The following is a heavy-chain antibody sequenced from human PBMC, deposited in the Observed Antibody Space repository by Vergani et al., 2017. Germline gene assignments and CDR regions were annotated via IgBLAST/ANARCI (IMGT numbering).Heavy chain of an antibody. CDR2: MWYDGSNK. D-gene: IGHD2-2*01. CDR1: GFTFSSYG. J-gene: IGHJ6*03. CDR3: ARSAVYCSSTSCPPTLRHYYYYIDV. Sequence: QVQLVESGGGVVQPGRSLRLSCAASGFTFSSYGLHWVRQAPGKGFEWVAVMWYDGSNKYYADSVKGRFTISRDSAKNTLYLQMNGLRAEDTAVYYCARSAVYCSSTSCPPTLRHYYYYIDVWGKGTTVTVSS. V-gene: IGHV3-33*01.